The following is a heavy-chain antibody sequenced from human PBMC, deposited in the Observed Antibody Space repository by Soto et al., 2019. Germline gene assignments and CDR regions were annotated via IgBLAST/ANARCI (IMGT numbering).Heavy chain of an antibody. J-gene: IGHJ5*02. CDR3: ARADPNWFDP. V-gene: IGHV4-30-2*01. CDR2: IYHSGST. CDR1: GGSISSGGYS. Sequence: PSETLSLTCAVSGGSISSGGYSWSWIRQPPGKGLEWIGYIYHSGSTYYNPSLKSRVTISVDRSKNQFSLKLSSVTAADTAVYYCARADPNWFDPWGQGTLVTVSS.